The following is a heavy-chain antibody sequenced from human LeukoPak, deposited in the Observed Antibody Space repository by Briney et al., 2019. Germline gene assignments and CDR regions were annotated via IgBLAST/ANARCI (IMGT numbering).Heavy chain of an antibody. V-gene: IGHV3-23*01. CDR1: GFTFSSYA. CDR3: AKDKGGYSYGYDAFDI. D-gene: IGHD5-18*01. Sequence: GGSLRLSCAAYGFTFSSYAMSWVRQAPGKGLEWVSGISGSGSSIYYGDSVKGRFTISRDNSKNSLYLQMNSLRAEDTALYYCAKDKGGYSYGYDAFDIWGQGTMVTVSS. CDR2: ISGSGSSI. J-gene: IGHJ3*02.